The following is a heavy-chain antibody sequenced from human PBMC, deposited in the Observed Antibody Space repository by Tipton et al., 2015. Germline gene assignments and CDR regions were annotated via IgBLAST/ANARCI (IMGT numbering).Heavy chain of an antibody. CDR2: IYYSGNT. V-gene: IGHV4-31*03. Sequence: TLSLTCTVSGGSISSGGYYWSWIRQHPGKGLEWIGHIYYSGNTYYNPSLKSRVTISVDTSKNQFSLKLSSVTVADTAVYYCARETRVTRQYYFDYWGQGILVTVSA. CDR1: GGSISSGGYY. J-gene: IGHJ4*02. D-gene: IGHD4-17*01. CDR3: ARETRVTRQYYFDY.